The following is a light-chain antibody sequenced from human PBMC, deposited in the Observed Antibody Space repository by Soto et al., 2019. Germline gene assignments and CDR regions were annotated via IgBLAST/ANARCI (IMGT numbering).Light chain of an antibody. CDR3: QQPSNSPS. V-gene: IGKV3-11*01. CDR1: QSISSY. Sequence: DIELTQSPSTLSLSPGDRAPISCRASQSISSYLAWYQQKPGQAPRLLIYAASNITTGIPARFSGSGSGTDSTLTISRLEAEDFAVYCYQQPSNSPSFGPGTKVDIK. CDR2: AAS. J-gene: IGKJ3*01.